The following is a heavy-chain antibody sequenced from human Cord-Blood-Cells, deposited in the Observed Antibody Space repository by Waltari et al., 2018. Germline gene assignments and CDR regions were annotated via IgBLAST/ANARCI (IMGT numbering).Heavy chain of an antibody. CDR2: INHSGST. CDR3: ARGPYDSSGYYFYY. D-gene: IGHD3-22*01. J-gene: IGHJ4*02. Sequence: QVQLQQWGARMLKPSDTLSPTWAGPGGSFRGYYWSWHRQPPAKGLEWIGEINHSGSTNYNPSLKSRVTISVDTSKNQFSLKLSSVTAADTAVYYCARGPYDSSGYYFYYWGQGTLVTVSS. CDR1: GGSFRGYY. V-gene: IGHV4-34*01.